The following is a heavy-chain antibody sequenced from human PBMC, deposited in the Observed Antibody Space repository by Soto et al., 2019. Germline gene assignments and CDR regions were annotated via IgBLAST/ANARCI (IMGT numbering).Heavy chain of an antibody. V-gene: IGHV3-33*01. Sequence: GGSLRLSCAASGFTFSSYGMHWVRQAPGKGLEWVAVIWYDGSNKYYADSVKGRFTVSRDNSKNTLYLQMNSLRAEDTAVYYCARVGLVVVVAATHDAFDIWGQGTMVTVSS. CDR2: IWYDGSNK. CDR1: GFTFSSYG. D-gene: IGHD2-15*01. J-gene: IGHJ3*02. CDR3: ARVGLVVVVAATHDAFDI.